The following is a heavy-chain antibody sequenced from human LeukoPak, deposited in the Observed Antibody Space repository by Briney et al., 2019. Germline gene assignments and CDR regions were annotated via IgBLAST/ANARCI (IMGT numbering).Heavy chain of an antibody. CDR2: ISSSSSTI. V-gene: IGHV3-48*02. D-gene: IGHD3-22*01. Sequence: GGSLRLSCAASGFTFSSYSMNWVRQAPGEGLEWVSYISSSSSTIYYADSVKGRFTISRDNAKNSLYLQMNSLRDEDTAVYYCARDYYDSSGYYYVDYWGQGTLVTVSS. CDR3: ARDYYDSSGYYYVDY. CDR1: GFTFSSYS. J-gene: IGHJ4*02.